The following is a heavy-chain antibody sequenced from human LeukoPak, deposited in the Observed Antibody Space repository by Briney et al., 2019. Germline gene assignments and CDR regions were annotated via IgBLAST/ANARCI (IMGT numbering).Heavy chain of an antibody. CDR3: ARGTYYYDSSGYYQATFDY. J-gene: IGHJ4*02. D-gene: IGHD3-22*01. CDR1: GYTFTGYY. CDR2: INPNSGGT. V-gene: IGHV1-2*02. Sequence: ASVKVSCKASGYTFTGYYMHWVRQAPGQGLEWMGWINPNSGGTNYARKFQGRVTMTRDTSISTAYMELSRLRSDDTAVYYCARGTYYYDSSGYYQATFDYWGQGTLVTVSS.